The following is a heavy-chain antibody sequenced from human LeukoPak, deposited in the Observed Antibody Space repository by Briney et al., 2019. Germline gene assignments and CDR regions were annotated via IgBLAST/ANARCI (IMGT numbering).Heavy chain of an antibody. J-gene: IGHJ4*02. CDR1: GSRFTNNW. Sequence: GGPLKISFKASGSRFTNNWIAWARQMQGKGRKWMGIILPVYSDTRYGPSFQGQVPISADKSISAAYLQWSSLKASDTAMYYCARAPDDYGDYSYYFDYWGQGTLVTVSS. CDR2: ILPVYSDT. D-gene: IGHD4-17*01. V-gene: IGHV5-51*01. CDR3: ARAPDDYGDYSYYFDY.